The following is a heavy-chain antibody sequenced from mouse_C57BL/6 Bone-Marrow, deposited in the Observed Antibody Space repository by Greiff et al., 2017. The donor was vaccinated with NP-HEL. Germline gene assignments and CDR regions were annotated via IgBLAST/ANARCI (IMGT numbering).Heavy chain of an antibody. V-gene: IGHV1-47*01. CDR2: IHPYNDDT. CDR3: ASGCNYWYYFDN. CDR1: GYTFTTYP. Sequence: QVQLQQSGAELVKPGASVKMSCKASGYTFTTYPIEWVKQNHGKSLAWIGNIHPYNDDTEYNEKFKNKATLTVDKSSSTVYLELSRLTSDDSSVYYCASGCNYWYYFDNWGQGTTLTVSS. J-gene: IGHJ2*01. D-gene: IGHD2-1*01.